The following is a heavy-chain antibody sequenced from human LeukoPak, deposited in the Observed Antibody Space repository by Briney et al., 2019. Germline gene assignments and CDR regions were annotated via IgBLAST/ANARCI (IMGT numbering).Heavy chain of an antibody. CDR3: ARDGQNGGWSDY. J-gene: IGHJ4*02. Sequence: GGSLRLSCAASGFTFSNAWMSWVRQAPGKGLEYVSAISSNGGSTYYANSVKGRFTISRDNSKNTLYLQMGSLRAEDMAVYYCARDGQNGGWSDYWGQGTLVTVSS. CDR2: ISSNGGST. D-gene: IGHD6-19*01. CDR1: GFTFSNAW. V-gene: IGHV3-64*01.